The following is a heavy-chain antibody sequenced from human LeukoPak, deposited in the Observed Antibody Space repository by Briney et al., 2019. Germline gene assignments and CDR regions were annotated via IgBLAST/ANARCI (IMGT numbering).Heavy chain of an antibody. CDR2: ISSSSNTI. V-gene: IGHV3-48*01. Sequence: GGSLRLSCAASAFTFTTYSMNWVRQAPGKGLEWLSYISSSSNTIYYADSVKGRFTISRDNAKNSLYLQMNSLRAKDTAVYYCASLIPYYYDSSTYSPGDYWGQGTLVTVSS. D-gene: IGHD3-22*01. CDR3: ASLIPYYYDSSTYSPGDY. J-gene: IGHJ4*02. CDR1: AFTFTTYS.